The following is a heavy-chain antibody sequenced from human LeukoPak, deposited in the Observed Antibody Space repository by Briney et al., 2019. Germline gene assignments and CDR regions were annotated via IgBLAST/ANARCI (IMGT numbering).Heavy chain of an antibody. CDR2: IFYSGST. J-gene: IGHJ4*02. CDR3: TTYGSGRKFDY. V-gene: IGHV4-59*01. Sequence: SETLSLTCSVSGGSISTFYWNWIRQPPGKGLEWIGNIFYSGSTNYNPSLMSRVTISVDTSKNQFSLKLTSVTTADTAVYYCTTYGSGRKFDYWGQGILVTVSS. CDR1: GGSISTFY. D-gene: IGHD3-10*01.